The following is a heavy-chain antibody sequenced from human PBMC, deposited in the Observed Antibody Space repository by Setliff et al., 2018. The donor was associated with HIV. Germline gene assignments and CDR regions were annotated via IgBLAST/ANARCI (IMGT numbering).Heavy chain of an antibody. CDR1: GFPFSNYA. V-gene: IGHV1-3*03. Sequence: GASVKVSCKASGFPFSNYAIHWVRQAPGQRLEWMGWINVDSGNTKYLQDLQGRVTITSDTSATTAYMEVSNLRSEDMAVYYCARERYSNGYQFDYWGQGTLVTVSS. CDR2: INVDSGNT. J-gene: IGHJ4*02. CDR3: ARERYSNGYQFDY. D-gene: IGHD3-22*01.